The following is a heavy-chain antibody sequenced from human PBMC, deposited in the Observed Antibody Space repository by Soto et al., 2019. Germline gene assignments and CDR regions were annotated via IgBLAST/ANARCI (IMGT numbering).Heavy chain of an antibody. CDR3: ARVKVWFGETSGYYYGMVV. D-gene: IGHD3-10*01. V-gene: IGHV3-48*02. CDR1: GFTFSSYS. J-gene: IGHJ6*02. CDR2: ISSSSSTI. Sequence: LSCAASGFTFSSYSMNWVRQAPGKGLEWVSYISSSSSTIYYADSVKGRFTISRDNAKNSLYLQMNSLRDEDTAVYYCARVKVWFGETSGYYYGMVVWGQGTTVTVSS.